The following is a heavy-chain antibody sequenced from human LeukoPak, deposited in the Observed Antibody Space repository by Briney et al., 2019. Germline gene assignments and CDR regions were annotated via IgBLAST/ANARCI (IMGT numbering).Heavy chain of an antibody. V-gene: IGHV1-2*02. CDR1: GYTFTGYY. D-gene: IGHD6-6*01. J-gene: IGHJ5*02. CDR3: AKIAARPGGWFDP. CDR2: INPNSGGT. Sequence: ASVKVSCKASGYTFTGYYMHWVRQAPGQGLEWMGWINPNSGGTNYAQKFQGRVTMTRDTSIGTAYMELSRLRSDDTAVYYCAKIAARPGGWFDPWGQGTLVTVSS.